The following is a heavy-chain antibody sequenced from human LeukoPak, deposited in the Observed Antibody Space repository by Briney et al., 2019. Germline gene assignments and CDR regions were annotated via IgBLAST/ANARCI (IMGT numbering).Heavy chain of an antibody. V-gene: IGHV3-66*01. J-gene: IGHJ5*02. CDR1: GFTVSSNY. CDR3: ARAIQYRFDP. Sequence: GGSLRLSCAASGFTVSSNYVSWVRQGPEKGLEWVSVIYAAGNTYYADSVKGRFTISRDNSKNTLYLQMSSLRAEDTAVYYCARAIQYRFDPWGQGTLVTVSS. CDR2: IYAAGNT. D-gene: IGHD2/OR15-2a*01.